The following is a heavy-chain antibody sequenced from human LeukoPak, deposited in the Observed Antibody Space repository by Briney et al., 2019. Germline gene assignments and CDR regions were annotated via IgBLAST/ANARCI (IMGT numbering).Heavy chain of an antibody. CDR3: ARSFYDYGRFDH. V-gene: IGHV1-46*01. J-gene: IGHJ5*02. Sequence: EASVKVSCKTSGYSFTSYYIHWVRQAPGQGLEWMGMINPGDGTTTYAQGFQGRVTMTRDTSTRTVYMEVNSLTFADTAMYYCARSFYDYGRFDHWGQGTLVTVSS. D-gene: IGHD4-17*01. CDR2: INPGDGTT. CDR1: GYSFTSYY.